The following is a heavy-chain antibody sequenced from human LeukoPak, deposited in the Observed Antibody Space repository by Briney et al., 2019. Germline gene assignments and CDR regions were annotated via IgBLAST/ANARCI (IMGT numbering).Heavy chain of an antibody. J-gene: IGHJ4*02. D-gene: IGHD4-23*01. Sequence: SETLSLTCIVSGGFINNFYWSWIRQPPGKGLEWIGYVSNSGNTNYNPSFRSRFTISVDTSKNQFSLKLSSVTAADTAVYYCARGRWPKGLNYWGQGTLVTVSS. CDR1: GGFINNFY. V-gene: IGHV4-59*01. CDR2: VSNSGNT. CDR3: ARGRWPKGLNY.